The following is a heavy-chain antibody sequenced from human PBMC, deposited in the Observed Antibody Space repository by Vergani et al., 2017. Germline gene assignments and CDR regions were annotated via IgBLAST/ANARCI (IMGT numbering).Heavy chain of an antibody. Sequence: EVQLLESGGGLVQPGGSLRLSCAASGFTFSSHAMTWVRQAPGKGLEWVSAIVGSGGRTYYADSVKGRFTISRDNSKNTLYLQLNSLRADDTAVYYFAKSRGYYSTDGFDIWGQGTMVTVSS. V-gene: IGHV3-23*01. D-gene: IGHD2-15*01. J-gene: IGHJ3*02. CDR2: IVGSGGRT. CDR3: AKSRGYYSTDGFDI. CDR1: GFTFSSHA.